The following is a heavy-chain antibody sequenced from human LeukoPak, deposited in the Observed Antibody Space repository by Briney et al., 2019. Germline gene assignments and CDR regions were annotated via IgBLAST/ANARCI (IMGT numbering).Heavy chain of an antibody. D-gene: IGHD2-21*02. Sequence: PGGSLRLSCAASGFTFSSYEMNWVRQAPGKGLEWVSYISSSGSTIYYADSVKGRFTISRDNAKNSQYLQMNSLRAEDTAVYYCARGRADYYFDYWSQGTLVTVSS. CDR2: ISSSGSTI. CDR3: ARGRADYYFDY. V-gene: IGHV3-48*03. J-gene: IGHJ4*02. CDR1: GFTFSSYE.